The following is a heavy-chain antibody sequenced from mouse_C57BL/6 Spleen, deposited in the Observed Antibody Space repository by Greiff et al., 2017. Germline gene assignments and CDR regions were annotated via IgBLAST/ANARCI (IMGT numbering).Heavy chain of an antibody. CDR2: ISDGGSYT. CDR1: GFTFSSYA. CDR3: ARVIDYDGPYAMDY. D-gene: IGHD2-4*01. Sequence: DVMLVESGGGLVKPGGSLKLSCAASGFTFSSYAMSWVRQTPEKRLEWVATISDGGSYTYYPDNVKGRFTISRDNAKNNLYLQMSHLKSEDTAMYYCARVIDYDGPYAMDYWGQGTSVTVSS. V-gene: IGHV5-4*03. J-gene: IGHJ4*01.